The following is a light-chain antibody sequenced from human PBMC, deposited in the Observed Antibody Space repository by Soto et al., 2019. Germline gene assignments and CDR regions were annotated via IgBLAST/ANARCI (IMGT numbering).Light chain of an antibody. V-gene: IGKV3-20*01. J-gene: IGKJ3*01. CDR1: QSVSSSY. Sequence: EIVLTQSPGTLSLSPGERATLSCRASQSVSSSYLAWYQQKPSQAPRLLIYGASSRATGIPDRFSGSGSGTDFTLTISRLEPEDFAVYYCQQYGISPLTFGPGTKVDIK. CDR2: GAS. CDR3: QQYGISPLT.